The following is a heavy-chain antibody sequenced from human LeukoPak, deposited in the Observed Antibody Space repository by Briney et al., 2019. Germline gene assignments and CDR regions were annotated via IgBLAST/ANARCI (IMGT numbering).Heavy chain of an antibody. D-gene: IGHD3-10*01. CDR3: ARSYGSGSYYNYFDY. J-gene: IGHJ4*02. CDR1: GFTFDDYG. V-gene: IGHV3-20*04. CDR2: INWNGGST. Sequence: PGGSLRLSCAASGFTFDDYGMSWVRQAPGKGLEWVSGINWNGGSTGYADSVKGRFTISRDNAKNSLYLQMNSLRAEDTALYYCARSYGSGSYYNYFDYWGQGTLVTVSS.